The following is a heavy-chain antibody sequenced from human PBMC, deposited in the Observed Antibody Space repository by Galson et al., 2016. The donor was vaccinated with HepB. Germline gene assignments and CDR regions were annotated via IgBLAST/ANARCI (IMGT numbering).Heavy chain of an antibody. CDR1: GFTFSDWD. Sequence: LRLSCAASGFTFSDWDFHWVRQAPGKGLDWVAVISKTGDTTFYGDSVKGRFTISRDNAKKSLYLQMNSLRAEDTAVYYCAKDHGNRWLNNWFDPWGQGTLVTVSS. J-gene: IGHJ5*02. V-gene: IGHV3-30-3*01. CDR2: ISKTGDTT. D-gene: IGHD6-19*01. CDR3: AKDHGNRWLNNWFDP.